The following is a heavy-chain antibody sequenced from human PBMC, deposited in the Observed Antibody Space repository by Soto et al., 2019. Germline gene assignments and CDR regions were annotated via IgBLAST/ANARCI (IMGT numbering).Heavy chain of an antibody. D-gene: IGHD5-12*01. CDR3: ARGGLSSGYAPDPYYYYYGMDV. J-gene: IGHJ6*02. Sequence: GASVKVSCKASGYTFTSYAMHWVRQAPGQRLEWMGWINAGNGNTKYSQKFQGRVTITRDTSASTAYMELSSLRSEDTAVYYCARGGLSSGYAPDPYYYYYGMDVWGQGTTVTVSS. CDR1: GYTFTSYA. V-gene: IGHV1-3*01. CDR2: INAGNGNT.